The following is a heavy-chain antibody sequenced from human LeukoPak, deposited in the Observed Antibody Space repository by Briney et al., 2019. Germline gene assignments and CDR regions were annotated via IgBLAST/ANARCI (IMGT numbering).Heavy chain of an antibody. CDR3: ARGDDSGYYDYFDY. J-gene: IGHJ4*02. CDR1: GFTVDSNY. V-gene: IGHV3-53*01. Sequence: GGSLRLSCAASGFTVDSNYLSWVRQAPGKGLEWVSTIYTGSNTYYAASVKGRFTISRDFSKNTVFLHMNSLRAEDTAMYYCARGDDSGYYDYFDYWGQGALVTVSS. CDR2: IYTGSNT. D-gene: IGHD3-22*01.